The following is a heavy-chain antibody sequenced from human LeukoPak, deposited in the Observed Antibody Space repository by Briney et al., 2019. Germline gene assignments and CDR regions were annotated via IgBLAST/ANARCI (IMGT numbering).Heavy chain of an antibody. J-gene: IGHJ3*02. V-gene: IGHV1-24*01. D-gene: IGHD3-3*01. CDR3: ATDLLEGDFWREDAFDI. CDR2: FDPEDGET. CDR1: GYTLTELS. Sequence: ASVKVSCKXSGYTLTELSMHWVRQAPRKGLEWMGGFDPEDGETIYAQKFQGRVTMTEDTSTDTAYMELSSLRSEDTAVYYCATDLLEGDFWREDAFDIWGQGTMVTVSS.